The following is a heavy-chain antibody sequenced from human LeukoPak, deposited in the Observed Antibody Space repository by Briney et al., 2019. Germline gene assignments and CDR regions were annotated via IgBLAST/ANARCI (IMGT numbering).Heavy chain of an antibody. Sequence: SETLSLTCTVSGGSISSYYWSWIRQPPGRGLEWIGYIYYSGSTNYNPSLKSRVTISVDTSKNQFSLKLSSVTAADTAVYYCARGTVPYYYYYGMDVWGQGTTVTVSS. CDR1: GGSISSYY. CDR2: IYYSGST. D-gene: IGHD4-17*01. V-gene: IGHV4-59*01. J-gene: IGHJ6*02. CDR3: ARGTVPYYYYYGMDV.